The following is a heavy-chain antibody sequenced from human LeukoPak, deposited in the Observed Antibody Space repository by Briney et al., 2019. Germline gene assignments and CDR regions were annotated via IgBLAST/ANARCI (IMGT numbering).Heavy chain of an antibody. CDR3: ARRAGAGNAFDY. CDR1: GGSISSYY. V-gene: IGHV4-59*08. D-gene: IGHD6-19*01. CDR2: IYYGGST. Sequence: PSETLSLTCTVSGGSISSYYWSWIRQPPGKGLEWIGYIYYGGSTNYNPSLKSRVTISVDTSKNQFSLKLSSVTAADTAVYYCARRAGAGNAFDYWGQGTLVTVSS. J-gene: IGHJ4*02.